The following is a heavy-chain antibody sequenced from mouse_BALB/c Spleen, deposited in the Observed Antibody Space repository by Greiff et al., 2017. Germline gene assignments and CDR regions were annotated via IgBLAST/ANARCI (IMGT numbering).Heavy chain of an antibody. CDR3: VYGSSYAFAY. Sequence: VHVKQSGAELVKPGASVKLSCTASGFTITDTYMHWVQQRPEQGLEWIGSIDPANGNTKYDPKFHGKATITADTASNTAYLQLSSLTSEDTAVYYGVYGSSYAFAYWGQGTLVTVSA. V-gene: IGHV14-3*02. CDR1: GFTITDTY. D-gene: IGHD1-1*01. J-gene: IGHJ3*01. CDR2: IDPANGNT.